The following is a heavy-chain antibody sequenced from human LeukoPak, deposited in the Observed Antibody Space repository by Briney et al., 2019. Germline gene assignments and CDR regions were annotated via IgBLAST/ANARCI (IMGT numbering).Heavy chain of an antibody. Sequence: GGSLRLSCAASGFTFSSYAMSWVPQAPGKGLEWVSAISGSGGSTYYADSVKGRFTISRDNSKNTLYLQMNSLRAEDTAVYYCAKDRAQLLYHYYFDYWGQGTLVTASS. CDR1: GFTFSSYA. J-gene: IGHJ4*02. D-gene: IGHD2-2*02. V-gene: IGHV3-23*01. CDR3: AKDRAQLLYHYYFDY. CDR2: ISGSGGST.